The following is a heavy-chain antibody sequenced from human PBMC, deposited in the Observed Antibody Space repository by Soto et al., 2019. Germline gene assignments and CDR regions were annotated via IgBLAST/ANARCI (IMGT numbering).Heavy chain of an antibody. CDR1: GGTFSSYA. CDR3: ASLPPPECSSTSCPYYYYGMDV. Sequence: SVKVSCKASGGTFSSYAISWVRQAPGQGLEWMGGIIPIFGTANYAQKFQGRVTITADESTSTAYMELSSLRSEDTAMYYCASLPPPECSSTSCPYYYYGMDVWGQGTTVTVSS. V-gene: IGHV1-69*13. D-gene: IGHD2-2*01. CDR2: IIPIFGTA. J-gene: IGHJ6*02.